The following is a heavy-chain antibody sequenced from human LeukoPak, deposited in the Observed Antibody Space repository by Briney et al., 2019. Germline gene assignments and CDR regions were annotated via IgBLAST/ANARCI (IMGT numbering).Heavy chain of an antibody. CDR1: GGSISSGGYY. CDR2: IYYSGST. D-gene: IGHD4-17*01. V-gene: IGHV4-31*03. CDR3: ARGQDYDFDY. Sequence: SETLSLTCTVSGGSISSGGYYWSWLRQHPGKGLEWIGYIYYSGSTYYNPSLKSRVTISVDTSKNQFSLKLSSVTAADKAVYYCARGQDYDFDYWGQGTLVTVSS. J-gene: IGHJ4*02.